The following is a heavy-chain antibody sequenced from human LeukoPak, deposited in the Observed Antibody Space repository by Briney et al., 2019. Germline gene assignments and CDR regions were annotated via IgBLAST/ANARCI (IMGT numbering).Heavy chain of an antibody. Sequence: PGRSLRLSCAASGITFRNYGMHWVRQAPGKGLEWVAVIWYDESNKDYADSVKGRFTVSRDNSRNTLFLQMNSLRVEDTAVYYCATDRATQYFDYWGQGTLVSVPS. D-gene: IGHD2-15*01. CDR3: ATDRATQYFDY. V-gene: IGHV3-33*01. J-gene: IGHJ4*02. CDR2: IWYDESNK. CDR1: GITFRNYG.